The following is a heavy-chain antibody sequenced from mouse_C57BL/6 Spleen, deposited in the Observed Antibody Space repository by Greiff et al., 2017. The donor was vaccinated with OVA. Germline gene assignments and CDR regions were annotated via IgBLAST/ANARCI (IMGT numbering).Heavy chain of an antibody. V-gene: IGHV1-80*01. D-gene: IGHD2-2*01. CDR2: IYPGDGDT. J-gene: IGHJ4*01. Sequence: QVQLQQSGAELVKPGASVKISCKASGYAFSSYWMNWVKQRPGKGLEWIGQIYPGDGDTNYNGKFKGKATLTADKSSSTAYMQLSSLTSEDSAVYFCARSRRDGYEIYAMDYWGQGTSVTVSS. CDR3: ARSRRDGYEIYAMDY. CDR1: GYAFSSYW.